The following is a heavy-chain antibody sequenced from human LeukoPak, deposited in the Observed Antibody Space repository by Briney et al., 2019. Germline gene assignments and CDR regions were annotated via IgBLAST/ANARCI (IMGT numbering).Heavy chain of an antibody. CDR1: GFTFSIHW. V-gene: IGHV3-7*01. CDR2: INQGGSEK. J-gene: IGHJ4*02. Sequence: GGSLRLSCAASGFTFSIHWMTWVRQAPGKGLEWVANINQGGSEKYYVDSVRGRFTISRDNAKNSLYLQMNSLRADDTAVYYCARDVTALDSWGQGTLVTVSS. CDR3: ARDVTALDS. D-gene: IGHD2-2*01.